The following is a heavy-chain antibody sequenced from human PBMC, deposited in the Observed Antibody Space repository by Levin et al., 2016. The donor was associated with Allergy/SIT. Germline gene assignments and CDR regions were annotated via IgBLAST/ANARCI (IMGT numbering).Heavy chain of an antibody. CDR3: LVDVVVTSYFDY. CDR1: GGSISSSSYY. CDR2: IYYSGST. J-gene: IGHJ4*02. V-gene: IGHV4-39*01. Sequence: SETLSLTCTVSGGSISSSSYYWGWIRQPPGKGLEWIGSIYYSGSTYYNPSLKSRVTISVDTSKNQFSLKLSSVTAADTAVYYCLVDVVVTSYFDYWGRGTLVTVSS. D-gene: IGHD2-21*01.